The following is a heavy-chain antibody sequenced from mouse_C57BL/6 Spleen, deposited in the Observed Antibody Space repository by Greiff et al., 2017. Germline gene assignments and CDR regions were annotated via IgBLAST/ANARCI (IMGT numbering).Heavy chain of an antibody. V-gene: IGHV1-69*01. CDR2: IDPSDSYT. Sequence: VQLQQSGAELVMPGASVKLSCKASGYTFTSYWMHWVKQRPGQGLEWIGEIDPSDSYTNYNQKFKGKSTLTVDKSSSTAYMQLSSLTSEDSAVYYCARFDGRLDYWGQGTTLTVSS. J-gene: IGHJ2*01. CDR1: GYTFTSYW. CDR3: ARFDGRLDY. D-gene: IGHD2-3*01.